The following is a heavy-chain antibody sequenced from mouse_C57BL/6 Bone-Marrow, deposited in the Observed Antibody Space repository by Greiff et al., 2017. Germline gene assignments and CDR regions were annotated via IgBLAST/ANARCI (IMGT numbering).Heavy chain of an antibody. CDR1: EYAFPSYD. J-gene: IGHJ3*01. CDR3: ARHDNWVFAY. CDR2: INSDGGST. D-gene: IGHD4-1*01. V-gene: IGHV5-2*01. Sequence: EVKLQESGGGLVQPGESLKLSCESNEYAFPSYDMYWVRKTTEKRLELVAAINSDGGSTYYPDTMERRFIISRDKTKKTLYLQISSLRSEDTALYYCARHDNWVFAYWGKGTLVTVAA.